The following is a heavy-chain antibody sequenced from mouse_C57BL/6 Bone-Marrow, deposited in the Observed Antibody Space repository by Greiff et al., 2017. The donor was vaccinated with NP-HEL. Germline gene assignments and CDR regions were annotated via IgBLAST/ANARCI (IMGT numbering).Heavy chain of an antibody. CDR3: TTVVAPGAMDY. Sequence: VQLHQSGAELVRPGASVKLSCTASGFNIKDDYMHWVKQRPEQGLEWIGWIDPENGDTEYASKFQGKATITADTSSNTAYLQLSSLTSEDTAVYYCTTVVAPGAMDYWGQGTSVTVSS. J-gene: IGHJ4*01. CDR1: GFNIKDDY. V-gene: IGHV14-4*01. D-gene: IGHD1-1*01. CDR2: IDPENGDT.